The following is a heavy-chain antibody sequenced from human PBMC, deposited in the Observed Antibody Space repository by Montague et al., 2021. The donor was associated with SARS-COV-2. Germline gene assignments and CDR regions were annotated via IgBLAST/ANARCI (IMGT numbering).Heavy chain of an antibody. CDR3: APAVPVADDS. D-gene: IGHD2-2*01. CDR1: GFNFGVYE. CDR2: INGGSSVM. J-gene: IGHJ5*02. V-gene: IGHV3-48*03. Sequence: SLRLSCAASGFNFGVYEMNWVRQTPGKGLEWVSYINGGSSVMYYADSVMGRFTISRDNAESSLYLQVNSLRAEDTAVYYCAPAVPVADDSWGQGTLATVSS.